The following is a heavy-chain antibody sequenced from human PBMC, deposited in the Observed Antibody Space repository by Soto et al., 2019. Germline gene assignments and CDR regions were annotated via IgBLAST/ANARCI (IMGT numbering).Heavy chain of an antibody. CDR2: IFHSGNA. Sequence: SETLSLTCTVSGGSMRNVYWSWIRQPPGKRLEWIVFIFHSGNAKYNPSLKIRVTISIDSSKSQFSLSLDSVTAADTAVYFCARAHAPTLPFDYWGLGTLVTVSS. J-gene: IGHJ4*01. V-gene: IGHV4-59*01. CDR1: GGSMRNVY. D-gene: IGHD2-15*01. CDR3: ARAHAPTLPFDY.